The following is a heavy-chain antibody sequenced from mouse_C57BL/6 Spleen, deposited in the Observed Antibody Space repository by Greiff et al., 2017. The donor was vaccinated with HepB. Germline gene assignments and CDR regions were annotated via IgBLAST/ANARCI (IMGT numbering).Heavy chain of an antibody. Sequence: QVQLQQSGAELVMPGASVKLSCKASGYTFTSYWMHWVKQRPGQGLEWIGEIDPSDSYTNYNQKFKGKSTLTVDKSSSTAYMQLSSLTSEDSAVYYCARRDGYYDSYAMDYWGQGTSVTVSS. D-gene: IGHD2-3*01. V-gene: IGHV1-69*01. CDR2: IDPSDSYT. CDR3: ARRDGYYDSYAMDY. J-gene: IGHJ4*01. CDR1: GYTFTSYW.